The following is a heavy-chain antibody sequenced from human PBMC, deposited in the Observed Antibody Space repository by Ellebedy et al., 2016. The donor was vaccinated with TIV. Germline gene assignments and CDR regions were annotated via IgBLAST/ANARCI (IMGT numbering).Heavy chain of an antibody. CDR1: GFTFSSYG. D-gene: IGHD1-26*01. Sequence: GESLKISCAASGFTFSSYGMSWVRQAPGKGLEWVSGISGSGDITNYADSVKGRFTISRDNSKNTLYLQMNSLRAEDTAVYYCAKRVGGSSPFFDFWGQGTLGTGSS. V-gene: IGHV3-23*01. CDR2: ISGSGDIT. CDR3: AKRVGGSSPFFDF. J-gene: IGHJ4*02.